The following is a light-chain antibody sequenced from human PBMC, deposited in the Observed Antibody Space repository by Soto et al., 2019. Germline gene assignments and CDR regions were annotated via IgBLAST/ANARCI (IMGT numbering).Light chain of an antibody. Sequence: QPVLTQSPSASASLGASVKLTCTLSSGHSNYAIAWHQQQPEKGPRHLMKLNSDGSHSKGDGIPDRFSGSSSGAERYLTISSLQSEDEGDYYCQTWDTGILIFGGGTKVTVL. V-gene: IGLV4-69*01. CDR3: QTWDTGILI. CDR2: LNSDGSH. J-gene: IGLJ2*01. CDR1: SGHSNYA.